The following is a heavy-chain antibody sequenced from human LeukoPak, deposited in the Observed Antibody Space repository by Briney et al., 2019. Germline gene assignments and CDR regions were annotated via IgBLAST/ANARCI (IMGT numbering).Heavy chain of an antibody. Sequence: GGSLRLSCSASGFTFSSYAMHWVRQAPGKGLEYVSAISSNGGSTYYADSVKGRFTISRDNSKNTLYLQMNSLRAEDTAVYYCARADGAYYYDSSPDVWGQGTTVTVSS. V-gene: IGHV3-64*04. J-gene: IGHJ6*02. CDR3: ARADGAYYYDSSPDV. CDR2: ISSNGGST. CDR1: GFTFSSYA. D-gene: IGHD3-22*01.